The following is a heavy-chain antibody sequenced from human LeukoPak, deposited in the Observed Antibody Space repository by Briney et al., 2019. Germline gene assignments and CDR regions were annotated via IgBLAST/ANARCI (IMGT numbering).Heavy chain of an antibody. V-gene: IGHV3-33*06. J-gene: IGHJ4*02. Sequence: GESLRLSCGTSGFTFSSSGMRWLRQAPGKGLEWVAIIWFDGSDKYYSDSVKGRFTISRDNSKNTLYLQMNSLRAEDTAVYYCAKDWGTTGTTGWLFDYWGQGTLVTVSS. CDR1: GFTFSSSG. CDR3: AKDWGTTGTTGWLFDY. CDR2: IWFDGSDK. D-gene: IGHD1-1*01.